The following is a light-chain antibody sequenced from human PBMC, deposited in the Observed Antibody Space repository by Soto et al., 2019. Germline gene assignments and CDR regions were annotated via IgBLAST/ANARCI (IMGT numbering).Light chain of an antibody. Sequence: QSALTQPRSVSGSPGQSVTISCTGTSSDVGGYNYVSWYQQHPGKAPKLMIYDVSKRPSGVPDRFSGSKSGNTASLTISGLQADDEADYDCCSYAGSYTWVFGGGTKLTVL. J-gene: IGLJ2*01. V-gene: IGLV2-11*01. CDR2: DVS. CDR1: SSDVGGYNY. CDR3: CSYAGSYTWV.